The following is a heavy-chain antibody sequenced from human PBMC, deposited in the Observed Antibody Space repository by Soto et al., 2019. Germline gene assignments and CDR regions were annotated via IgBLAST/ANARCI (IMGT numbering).Heavy chain of an antibody. D-gene: IGHD1-26*01. V-gene: IGHV1-18*01. Sequence: QVQLVQSGAEVKKPGASVKVSCKASGYTFTSYGISWVRQAPGQGLEWIGWISAYSGNSNYAQKLQGRVTMTTDTSTSTADMELRSLRSDDTAVYYWARDRGSYALAYWGQGTLVTVSS. CDR3: ARDRGSYALAY. CDR2: ISAYSGNS. CDR1: GYTFTSYG. J-gene: IGHJ4*02.